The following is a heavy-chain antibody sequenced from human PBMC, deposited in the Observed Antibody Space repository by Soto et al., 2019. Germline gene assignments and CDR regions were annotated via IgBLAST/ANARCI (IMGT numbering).Heavy chain of an antibody. D-gene: IGHD2-15*01. J-gene: IGHJ6*02. CDR1: GYTFTGYY. Sequence: ASVKVSCKASGYTFTGYYMHWVRQAPGQGLEWMGWINPNSGGTNYAQKFQGWVTMTRDTSISTAYMELSRLRSDDTAVYYCARGHHCSGGSYYYYYYGMDVWGQGTTVTVSS. V-gene: IGHV1-2*04. CDR3: ARGHHCSGGSYYYYYYGMDV. CDR2: INPNSGGT.